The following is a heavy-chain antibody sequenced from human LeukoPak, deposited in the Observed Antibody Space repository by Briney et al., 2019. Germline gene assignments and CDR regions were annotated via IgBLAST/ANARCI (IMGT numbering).Heavy chain of an antibody. CDR1: GGPISSRSYY. V-gene: IGHV4-39*07. J-gene: IGHJ3*02. CDR2: IYYSGST. CDR3: ARGAVVVTAILAFDI. Sequence: PSETLSLTCTVSGGPISSRSYYWGWIRQPPGKGLEWIGSIYYSGSTYYNPSLKSRVTISVDTSKNQFSLKLSSVTAADTAVYYCARGAVVVTAILAFDIWGQGTMVTVSS. D-gene: IGHD2-21*02.